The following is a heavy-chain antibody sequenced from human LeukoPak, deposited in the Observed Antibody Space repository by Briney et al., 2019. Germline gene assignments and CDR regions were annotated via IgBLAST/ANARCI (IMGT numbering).Heavy chain of an antibody. CDR1: GFTFSSYW. Sequence: GGSLRLSCAASGFTFSSYWINWVRQAPGKGLEWVANINQDGSDKYYVDSVKGRFTISRDNAKNSLYLQMNSLRAEDTAVYYCARDEGGGDVRLWGRGTLVTVSS. CDR2: INQDGSDK. J-gene: IGHJ2*01. V-gene: IGHV3-7*05. CDR3: ARDEGGGDVRL. D-gene: IGHD2-21*02.